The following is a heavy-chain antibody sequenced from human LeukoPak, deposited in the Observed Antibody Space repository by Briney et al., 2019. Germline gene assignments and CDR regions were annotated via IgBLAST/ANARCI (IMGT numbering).Heavy chain of an antibody. V-gene: IGHV3-20*01. J-gene: IGHJ4*02. Sequence: GGSLRLSCAASGFTFSSYEMNWVRQAPGKGLEWVSGINWNGGSTGYADSVKGRFTISRDNAKNSLYLQMNSLRAEDTALYHCARNGDYNWNDGLGYWGQGTLVTVSS. D-gene: IGHD1-1*01. CDR1: GFTFSSYE. CDR3: ARNGDYNWNDGLGY. CDR2: INWNGGST.